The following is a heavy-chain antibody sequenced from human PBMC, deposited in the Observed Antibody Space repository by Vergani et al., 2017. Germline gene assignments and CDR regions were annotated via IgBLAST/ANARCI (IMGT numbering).Heavy chain of an antibody. Sequence: QVQLQQWGAGLLKPSETLSLTCAVYGGSFSGYYWSWIRQPPGKGLEWIGEINHSGSTNYNPSLKSRVTISVDTSKNQFSLKLSSVTAADTAVYNCARGRITIFGRGYGMDVWGQGTTVTVSS. D-gene: IGHD3-3*01. V-gene: IGHV4-34*01. CDR1: GGSFSGYY. J-gene: IGHJ6*02. CDR2: INHSGST. CDR3: ARGRITIFGRGYGMDV.